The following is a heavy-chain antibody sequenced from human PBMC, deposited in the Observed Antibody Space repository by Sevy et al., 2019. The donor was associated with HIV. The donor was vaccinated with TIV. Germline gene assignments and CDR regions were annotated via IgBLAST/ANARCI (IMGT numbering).Heavy chain of an antibody. CDR1: GFTFSDYY. V-gene: IGHV3-11*01. CDR3: ARDGKSDYDDGRGGWFDF. J-gene: IGHJ5*01. D-gene: IGHD3-22*01. Sequence: GGSLRLSCAASGFTFSDYYMSWIRQAPGKGLEWVSYISSSGSNIYYVDSVKGRFTISRYNAKNSLYLQMNSLRAEDTAVYYCARDGKSDYDDGRGGWFDFWGQGTLVTVSS. CDR2: ISSSGSNI.